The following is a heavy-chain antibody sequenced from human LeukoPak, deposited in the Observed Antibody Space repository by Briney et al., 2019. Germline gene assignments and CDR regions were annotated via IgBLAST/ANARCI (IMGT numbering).Heavy chain of an antibody. CDR3: ARDRDTMVRGVPDY. J-gene: IGHJ4*02. Sequence: ASVKVSCKASGYTFTSYGISWVRQAPGQGLEWMGWISAYNGNTNYAQKLQGRVTITTDTSTSTAYMELRSLRSDDTAVYYCARDRDTMVRGVPDYWGQGTLVTVSS. D-gene: IGHD3-10*01. V-gene: IGHV1-18*01. CDR1: GYTFTSYG. CDR2: ISAYNGNT.